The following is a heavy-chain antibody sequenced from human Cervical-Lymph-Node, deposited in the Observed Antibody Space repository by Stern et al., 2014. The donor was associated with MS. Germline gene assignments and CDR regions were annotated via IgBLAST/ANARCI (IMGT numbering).Heavy chain of an antibody. J-gene: IGHJ4*02. D-gene: IGHD1-1*01. CDR2: ISVNGRNT. Sequence: VQLVESGGDLVQPWRSLRLSCAGSWFTFRSSALNQVRQSPGKGLEWVSGISVNGRNTYYAASVKGRFTISRDTSTHTLYLQMNGLRANDTAIYYCGVAGNYWGQGTLVTVSS. CDR1: WFTFRSSA. CDR3: GVAGNY. V-gene: IGHV3-23*04.